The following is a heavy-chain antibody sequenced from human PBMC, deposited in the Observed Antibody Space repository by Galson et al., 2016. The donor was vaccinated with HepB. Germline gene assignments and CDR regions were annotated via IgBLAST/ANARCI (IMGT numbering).Heavy chain of an antibody. Sequence: TLSLTCAVSGGSITSGDYYWTWIRQHPGQGLEWIGHIYYSGNTYYNPSLKSRVTISVDTSENHFSLSLSSVTAADTAVYYCARCNISGRYFDFPPFDYWGQGTLLTVSS. CDR2: IYYSGNT. CDR1: GGSITSGDYY. V-gene: IGHV4-31*11. J-gene: IGHJ4*02. CDR3: ARCNISGRYFDFPPFDY. D-gene: IGHD3-9*01.